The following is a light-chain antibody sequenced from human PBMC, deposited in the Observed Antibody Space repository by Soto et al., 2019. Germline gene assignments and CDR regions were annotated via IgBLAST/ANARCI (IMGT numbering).Light chain of an antibody. CDR3: CSYALGPVV. CDR1: SSDVGRYNI. Sequence: QSALTQPASVSGSPGQSITISCTGTSSDVGRYNIVSWYQQHPGKAPKLIIYEVTKRPSGVSDRFAGSKSGNTASLTISGLQAEDEAAYYCCSYALGPVVFGGGTKLTVL. J-gene: IGLJ2*01. CDR2: EVT. V-gene: IGLV2-23*02.